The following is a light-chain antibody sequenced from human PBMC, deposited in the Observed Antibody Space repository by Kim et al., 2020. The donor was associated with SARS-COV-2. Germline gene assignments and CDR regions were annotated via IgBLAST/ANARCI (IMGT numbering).Light chain of an antibody. CDR3: QTWVTGLHWV. CDR1: NGHSRNP. J-gene: IGLJ3*02. Sequence: QPVLTQSPSASASLGASVKLTCTLSNGHSRNPIAWHQQQPGTGPRFLLRLHTDGSHTRGDGIPDRFSGSSSGAERYLTISSLQAEDEADYYCQTWVTGLHWVFGGGTQLTVL. V-gene: IGLV4-69*01. CDR2: LHTDGSH.